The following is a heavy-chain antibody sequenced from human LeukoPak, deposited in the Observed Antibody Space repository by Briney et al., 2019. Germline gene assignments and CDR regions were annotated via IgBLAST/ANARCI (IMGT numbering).Heavy chain of an antibody. J-gene: IGHJ2*01. CDR2: SSGSGYGT. D-gene: IGHD2-15*01. CDR1: GFAFSSYA. CDR3: AKSLYSGPKHWYFGL. Sequence: GGSLRLSCAASGFAFSSYAMSWVRQPPGKGLEWVSVSSGSGYGTSYADSVKGRFTISRDNSKNTLYLQMDSLRAEDTAVYYCAKSLYSGPKHWYFGLWGRGTLVTVSS. V-gene: IGHV3-23*01.